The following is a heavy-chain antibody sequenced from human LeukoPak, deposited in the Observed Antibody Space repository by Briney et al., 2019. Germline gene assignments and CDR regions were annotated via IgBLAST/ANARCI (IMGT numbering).Heavy chain of an antibody. J-gene: IGHJ4*02. CDR1: GFTFGDYA. Sequence: PGGSLRLSCTASGFTFGDYAMSWFRQAPGKGLGWVGFIRSKAYGGTTEYAASVKGRFTISRDDSKSIAYLQTNSLKTEDTAVYYCTSLSFGVVITDYWGQGTLVTVSS. D-gene: IGHD3-3*01. V-gene: IGHV3-49*03. CDR3: TSLSFGVVITDY. CDR2: IRSKAYGGTT.